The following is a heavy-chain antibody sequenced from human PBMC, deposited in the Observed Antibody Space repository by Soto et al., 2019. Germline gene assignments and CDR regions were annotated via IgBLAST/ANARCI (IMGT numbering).Heavy chain of an antibody. D-gene: IGHD2-2*01. V-gene: IGHV3-30*03. Sequence: QVQLVESGGGVVQPGRSLRLSCAASGFTFSSYGMHWVRQAPGKGLEWVAVISYDGSNKYYADSVKGRFTISRDNSKNTHDLQINGLRAEDTAVYYCAVGYCSSTRCSAPRLYYYGMDVWGQGTTVTVSS. CDR2: ISYDGSNK. CDR3: AVGYCSSTRCSAPRLYYYGMDV. CDR1: GFTFSSYG. J-gene: IGHJ6*02.